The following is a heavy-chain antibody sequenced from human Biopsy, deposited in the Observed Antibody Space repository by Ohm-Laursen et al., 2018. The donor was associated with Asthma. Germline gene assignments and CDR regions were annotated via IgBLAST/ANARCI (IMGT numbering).Heavy chain of an antibody. Sequence: SLRLSCAASGFMFRSFGMHWVRQAPGKGLEWVAVISYDGNHKFYEDSAKGRFTISRDNSKNTLYLQMDSLRTEDTAVYYCAKRRGYSGHDNDYWGQGTLVIVSS. CDR3: AKRRGYSGHDNDY. D-gene: IGHD5-12*01. J-gene: IGHJ4*02. V-gene: IGHV3-30*18. CDR2: ISYDGNHK. CDR1: GFMFRSFG.